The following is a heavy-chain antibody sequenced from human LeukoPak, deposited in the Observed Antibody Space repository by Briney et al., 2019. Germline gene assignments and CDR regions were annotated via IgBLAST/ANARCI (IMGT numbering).Heavy chain of an antibody. CDR3: AADYHYCSSTSCYWSADYYYYGMDV. CDR2: IVVGSGNT. D-gene: IGHD2-2*01. V-gene: IGHV1-58*01. CDR1: GFTFTSSA. Sequence: SVKVSCKASGFTFTSSALQWVRQARGQRLAWIGWIVVGSGNTNYAQKFQERVTITRDMSTSTAYMELSSLRSEDTAVYYCAADYHYCSSTSCYWSADYYYYGMDVWGQGTTVTVSS. J-gene: IGHJ6*02.